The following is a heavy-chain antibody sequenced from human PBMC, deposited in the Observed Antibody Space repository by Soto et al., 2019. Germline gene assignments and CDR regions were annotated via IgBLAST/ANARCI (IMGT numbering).Heavy chain of an antibody. CDR3: ARHGYSYGLVPGYFDY. CDR1: GYTFTSYA. CDR2: INAGNGNT. Sequence: ASVKVSCKASGYTFTSYAMHWVRQAPGQRLEWMGWINAGNGNTKYSQKFQGRVTITRDTSASTAYMELTSVTAADTAVYYCARHGYSYGLVPGYFDYWGQGTLVTVSS. V-gene: IGHV1-3*01. J-gene: IGHJ4*02. D-gene: IGHD5-18*01.